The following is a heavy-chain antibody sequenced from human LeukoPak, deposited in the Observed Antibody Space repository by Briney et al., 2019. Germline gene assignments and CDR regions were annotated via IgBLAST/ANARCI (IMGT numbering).Heavy chain of an antibody. Sequence: PSETLSFNCTVSGGSISSSSYYWGWIRQPPGKGLEWIGSIYYSGSTYYNPSLKSRVTISGDTSKNQFSLKLSSVTAADTAVYYCARYPPSRANYYMDVWGKGTTVTVSS. J-gene: IGHJ6*03. V-gene: IGHV4-39*07. CDR1: GGSISSSSYY. CDR3: ARYPPSRANYYMDV. CDR2: IYYSGST.